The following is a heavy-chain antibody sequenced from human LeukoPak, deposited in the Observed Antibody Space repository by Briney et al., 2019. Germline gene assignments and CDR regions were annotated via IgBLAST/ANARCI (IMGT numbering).Heavy chain of an antibody. V-gene: IGHV3-48*01. CDR3: ARPYYDFWSGYQHNWFDP. Sequence: GGSLRLSCAASGFTFSSYSMNWVRQAPGKGLEWVSYISSSISTIYYADSVKGRLTISRDNAKNSLYLRMNSLRAEDTAVYYCARPYYDFWSGYQHNWFDPWGQGTLVTVSS. CDR2: ISSSISTI. D-gene: IGHD3-3*01. CDR1: GFTFSSYS. J-gene: IGHJ5*02.